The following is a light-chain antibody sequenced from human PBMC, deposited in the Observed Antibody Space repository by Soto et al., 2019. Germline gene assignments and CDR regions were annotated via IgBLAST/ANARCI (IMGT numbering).Light chain of an antibody. J-gene: IGLJ1*01. Sequence: QSVLTQPASVSGSPGQSITISCTGTSSDIGAFTFVSWYQQHPGKVPKLMIFDVNRRPSGVSDRFSGSKSGNTASLTISGLQAEDEGDYYCSSYTRSSTHVFGSGTKLTVL. CDR1: SSDIGAFTF. CDR3: SSYTRSSTHV. V-gene: IGLV2-14*03. CDR2: DVN.